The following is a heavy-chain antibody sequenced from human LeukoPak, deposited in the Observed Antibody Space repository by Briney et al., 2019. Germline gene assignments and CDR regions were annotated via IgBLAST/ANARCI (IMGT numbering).Heavy chain of an antibody. CDR1: GFTFSSYG. CDR3: ANNPNPLGIAAHLDY. V-gene: IGHV3-30*02. D-gene: IGHD6-13*01. Sequence: GGSLRLSCAASGFTFSSYGMHWVRQAPGKGLEWVAFIRYDGSNKYYADSVKGRFTISRDNSKNTLYLQMNSLRAEDTAVYYCANNPNPLGIAAHLDYWGQGTLVTVSS. CDR2: IRYDGSNK. J-gene: IGHJ4*02.